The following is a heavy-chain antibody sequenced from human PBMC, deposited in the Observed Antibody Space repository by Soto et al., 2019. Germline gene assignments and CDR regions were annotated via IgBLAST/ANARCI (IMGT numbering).Heavy chain of an antibody. Sequence: QMQLVQSGPEVKKPGTSVKVSCKTSGFTFTSSGVRWVRQARGQRLDWIGWIVVASGNTNYAQKFQERVTITKDTSTSTAYMELSSLRSEDTAVYYWAASKGDAADGYGIWGHGTMVTVSS. V-gene: IGHV1-58*01. D-gene: IGHD3-10*01. J-gene: IGHJ3*02. CDR2: IVVASGNT. CDR3: AASKGDAADGYGI. CDR1: GFTFTSSG.